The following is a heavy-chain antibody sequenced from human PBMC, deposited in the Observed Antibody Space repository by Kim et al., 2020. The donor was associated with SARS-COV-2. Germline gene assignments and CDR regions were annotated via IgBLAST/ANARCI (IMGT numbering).Heavy chain of an antibody. CDR2: RT. Sequence: RTSYAPKFQGRVTKTRDTSTSTVYMELSSLRSEDTAVYYCARGAVGDILTWGQGSTVTVSS. CDR3: ARGAVGDILT. V-gene: IGHV1-46*01. J-gene: IGHJ6*02. D-gene: IGHD3-9*01.